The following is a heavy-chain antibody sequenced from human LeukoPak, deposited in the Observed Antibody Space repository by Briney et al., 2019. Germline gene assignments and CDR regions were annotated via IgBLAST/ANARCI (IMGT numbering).Heavy chain of an antibody. CDR2: IIPILGIA. J-gene: IGHJ6*02. V-gene: IGHV1-69*04. D-gene: IGHD6-13*01. CDR3: ASTAGRRNYYYYGMDV. CDR1: GGTFSSYA. Sequence: ASVKVSCKASGGTFSSYAISWVRQAPGQGREWMGRIIPILGIANYAQKFQGRVTITADESTSTAYMELSSLRSEDTAVYYCASTAGRRNYYYYGMDVWGQGTTVTVSS.